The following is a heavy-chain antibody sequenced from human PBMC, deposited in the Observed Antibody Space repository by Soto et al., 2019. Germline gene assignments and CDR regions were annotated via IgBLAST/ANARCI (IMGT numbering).Heavy chain of an antibody. J-gene: IGHJ4*02. CDR1: GGSISSYY. Sequence: QVQLQESGPGLVKPSETLSLTCTVSGGSISSYYWSWIRQPPGKGLEWIGYIYYSGSTNYNPSLKSRVTISVDTSKNQFSLKLSSVTAADTAVYYCARGRSIAVAGTPSVYPLRPLQNFDYWGQGTLVTVSS. CDR3: ARGRSIAVAGTPSVYPLRPLQNFDY. V-gene: IGHV4-59*01. CDR2: IYYSGST. D-gene: IGHD6-19*01.